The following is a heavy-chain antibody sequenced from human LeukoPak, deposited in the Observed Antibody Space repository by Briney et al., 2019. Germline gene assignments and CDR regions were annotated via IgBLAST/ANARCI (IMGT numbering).Heavy chain of an antibody. Sequence: PGGSLRLSCAASGFTFSRYSMSWVRQAPGKGLEWVSSISSSSTYIYYADSLKGRFTISRDNAKNSLYLQMNSLRVEDTAVYYCARVVGGTSGAFDIWGQGTMVTVSS. J-gene: IGHJ3*02. V-gene: IGHV3-21*01. CDR3: ARVVGGTSGAFDI. CDR2: ISSSSTYI. D-gene: IGHD1-26*01. CDR1: GFTFSRYS.